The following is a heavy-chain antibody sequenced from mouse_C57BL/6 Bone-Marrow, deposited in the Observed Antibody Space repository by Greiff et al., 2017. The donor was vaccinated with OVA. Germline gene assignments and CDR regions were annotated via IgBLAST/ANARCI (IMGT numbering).Heavy chain of an antibody. Sequence: QVQLQQSGAELARPGASVKLSCKASGYTFTSYGISWVKQRTGQGLEWIGEIYPRSGNTYYNEKFKGKATLTADKSSSTAYMELRSLTSEDSAVYFCAREGDRAYYFDYWGQGTTLTVSS. CDR2: IYPRSGNT. CDR3: AREGDRAYYFDY. CDR1: GYTFTSYG. D-gene: IGHD3-1*01. J-gene: IGHJ2*01. V-gene: IGHV1-81*01.